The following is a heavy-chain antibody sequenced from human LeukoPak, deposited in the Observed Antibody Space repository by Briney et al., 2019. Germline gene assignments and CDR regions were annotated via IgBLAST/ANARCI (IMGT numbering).Heavy chain of an antibody. D-gene: IGHD4-17*01. CDR3: ARDKIYGDSDY. Sequence: ASVKVSCKASGGTFSSYAISWVRQAPGQGLEWMGRIIPILGIANYAQKLQGRVTMTTDTSTSTAYMELRSLRSDDTAVYYCARDKIYGDSDYWGQGTLVTVSS. J-gene: IGHJ4*02. CDR1: GGTFSSYA. CDR2: IIPILGIA. V-gene: IGHV1-69*04.